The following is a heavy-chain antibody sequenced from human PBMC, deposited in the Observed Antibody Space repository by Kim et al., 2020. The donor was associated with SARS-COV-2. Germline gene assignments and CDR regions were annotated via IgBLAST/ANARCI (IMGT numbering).Heavy chain of an antibody. J-gene: IGHJ4*02. V-gene: IGHV3-23*01. CDR2: ISGSGGST. Sequence: GGSLRLSCAASGFTFSSYAMSWVRQAPGKGLEWVSAISGSGGSTYYADSVKGRFTISRDNSKNTLYLQMNSLRAEDTAVYYCANDETQYDILTGSDYWGQGTLVTVSS. CDR1: GFTFSSYA. CDR3: ANDETQYDILTGSDY. D-gene: IGHD3-9*01.